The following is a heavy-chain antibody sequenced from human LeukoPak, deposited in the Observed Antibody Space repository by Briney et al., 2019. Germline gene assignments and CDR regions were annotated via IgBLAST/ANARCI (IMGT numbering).Heavy chain of an antibody. CDR2: IGSSSVTI. D-gene: IGHD5-12*01. J-gene: IGHJ4*02. CDR3: ARAPRISRHYHFDY. Sequence: GGSLRLSCAASGFTFNSYTMNWVRQAPGKGLEWISYIGSSSVTIYYADSVKGRFTISRDNAKNSLYLQMNSLRAEDSAVYYCARAPRISRHYHFDYWGQGTLVTVSS. CDR1: GFTFNSYT. V-gene: IGHV3-48*01.